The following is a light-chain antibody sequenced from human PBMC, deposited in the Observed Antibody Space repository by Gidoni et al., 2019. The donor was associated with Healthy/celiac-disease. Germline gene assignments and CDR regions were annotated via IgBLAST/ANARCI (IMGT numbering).Light chain of an antibody. CDR2: DVS. CDR1: SSDVGGYNY. Sequence: SALTQPRSVSGSPGQSVTISCTGTSSDVGGYNYVSWYHQHPVKAPNLMIYDVSKRPSGVPDRFSGSKSGNTASLTISGLQAEDEADYYCCSYAGSYTLVFGGGTKLTVL. V-gene: IGLV2-11*01. CDR3: CSYAGSYTLV. J-gene: IGLJ3*02.